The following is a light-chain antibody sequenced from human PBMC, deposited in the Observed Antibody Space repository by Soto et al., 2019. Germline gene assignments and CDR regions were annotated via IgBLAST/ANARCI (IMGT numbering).Light chain of an antibody. J-gene: IGKJ1*01. V-gene: IGKV1-16*01. Sequence: DIQLVQSPSSLSASVGDRVTITCRASQGVNNYLAWFQQKPGKAPQSLIYAASTLRTGVPSRFNGSGYGTDFILTIDSLHPEDFATYYCQHYNGYPWTFGQGTTVDVK. CDR3: QHYNGYPWT. CDR1: QGVNNY. CDR2: AAS.